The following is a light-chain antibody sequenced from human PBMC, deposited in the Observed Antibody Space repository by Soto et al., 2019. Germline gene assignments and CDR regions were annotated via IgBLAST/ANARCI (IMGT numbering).Light chain of an antibody. J-gene: IGKJ1*01. V-gene: IGKV1-5*01. CDR2: EES. CDR1: QTIGRW. CDR3: LQDYNYPWT. Sequence: TINCRASQTIGRWLAWYQQKPGKAPKLLSYEESTLHSGVPSRVSGRKSGTQFTLTSYSLQPEDLATYYCLQDYNYPWTFGQGTKA.